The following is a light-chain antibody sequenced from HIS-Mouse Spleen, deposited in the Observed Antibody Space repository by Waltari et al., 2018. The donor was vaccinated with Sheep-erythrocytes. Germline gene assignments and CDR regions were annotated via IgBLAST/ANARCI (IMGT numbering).Light chain of an antibody. J-gene: IGLJ3*02. CDR3: AAWDDSLNGPV. V-gene: IGLV1-44*01. CDR1: SSNIGSNT. Sequence: QSVLTQPPSASGTPGQRVTISCSGSSSNIGSNTVNWYQQLPGTAPKLLIYSNNQGPSGVPARVSGSKSGTSASLAISGLQSEDEADYYCAAWDDSLNGPVFGGGTKLTVL. CDR2: SNN.